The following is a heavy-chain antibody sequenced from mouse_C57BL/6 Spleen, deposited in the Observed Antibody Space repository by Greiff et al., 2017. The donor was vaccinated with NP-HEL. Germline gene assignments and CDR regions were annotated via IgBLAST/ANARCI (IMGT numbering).Heavy chain of an antibody. CDR2: ISSGSSTI. CDR3: AREEYYDYSYYAMDY. Sequence: EVKVVESGGGLVKPGGSLKLSCAASGFTFSDYGMHWVRQAPEKGLEWVAYISSGSSTIYYADTVKGRFTISKDKAKNTLFLQMTSLRSEDTAMYYCAREEYYDYSYYAMDYWGQGTSVTVSS. J-gene: IGHJ4*01. D-gene: IGHD2-4*01. CDR1: GFTFSDYG. V-gene: IGHV5-17*01.